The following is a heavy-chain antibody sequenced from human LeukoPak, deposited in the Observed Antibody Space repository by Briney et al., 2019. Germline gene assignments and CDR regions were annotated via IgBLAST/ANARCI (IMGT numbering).Heavy chain of an antibody. D-gene: IGHD6-6*01. J-gene: IGHJ6*03. Sequence: SETLSLTCAVYNGSFSGYYWSWIRQPPGKGLEWIGEINHSGSTNYNPSLKSRVTISVDTSKNQFSLKLSSVTAADTAVYYCARVGRSSSYYYYYYYMDVWGKGTTVTVSS. CDR1: NGSFSGYY. V-gene: IGHV4-34*01. CDR2: INHSGST. CDR3: ARVGRSSSYYYYYYYMDV.